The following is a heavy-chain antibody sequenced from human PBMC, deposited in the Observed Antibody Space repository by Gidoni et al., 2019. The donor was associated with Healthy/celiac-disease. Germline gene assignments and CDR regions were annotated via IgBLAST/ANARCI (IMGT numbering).Heavy chain of an antibody. CDR2: ISYDGSNK. D-gene: IGHD6-13*01. CDR1: GLTFSSYA. J-gene: IGHJ3*02. V-gene: IGHV3-30-3*01. Sequence: QVQLVESGGGVGQPGRSLRRPCAAPGLTFSSYAMHWVRQAPGKGPEWGAVISYDGSNKYYADSVKGRFTISRDNSKNTLYLQMNSLRAEDTAVYYCARFLGIGAFDIWGQGTMVTVSS. CDR3: ARFLGIGAFDI.